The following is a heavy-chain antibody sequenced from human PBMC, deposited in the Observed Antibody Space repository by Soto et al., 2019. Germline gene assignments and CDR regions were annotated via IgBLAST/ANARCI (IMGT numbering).Heavy chain of an antibody. D-gene: IGHD2-15*01. J-gene: IGHJ6*02. V-gene: IGHV1-69*13. CDR3: ARDGKSAGYCGGGSCSPHYYYYGMDV. CDR2: IIPIFGTA. CDR1: GGTFSNYA. Sequence: GASVKVSCKASGGTFSNYAISWVRQAPGQGLEWMGGIIPIFGTANYAQKFQGRVTITADESTSTAYMELSSLRSEDTAVYYCARDGKSAGYCGGGSCSPHYYYYGMDVWGRGTMVTVSS.